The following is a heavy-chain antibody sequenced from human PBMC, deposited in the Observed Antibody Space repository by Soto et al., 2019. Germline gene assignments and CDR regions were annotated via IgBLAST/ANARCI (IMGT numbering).Heavy chain of an antibody. CDR3: AKGRRGYCTNGVCYFSAFDI. D-gene: IGHD2-8*01. CDR2: ISWNSGSI. CDR1: GFTFDDYA. J-gene: IGHJ3*02. V-gene: IGHV3-9*01. Sequence: EVQLVESGGGLVQPGRSLRLSCAASGFTFDDYAMHWVRQAPGKGLEWVSGISWNSGSIGYADSVKGRFTISRDNAKNSLYLQMNSLRAEDTALYYCAKGRRGYCTNGVCYFSAFDIWGQGTMVTVSS.